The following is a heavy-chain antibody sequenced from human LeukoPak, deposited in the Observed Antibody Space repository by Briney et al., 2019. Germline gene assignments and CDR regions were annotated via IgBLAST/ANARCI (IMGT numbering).Heavy chain of an antibody. CDR3: ARRPYCSGGTCHGMDV. Sequence: GGSLRLTCAGSGFSFSGYWINWVRQAPGKGLEWVSYISSSGSTIYYADSVKGRFTISRDNAKNSLYLQMNSLRAEDTAVYYCARRPYCSGGTCHGMDVWGQGTTVTVSS. CDR2: ISSSGSTI. J-gene: IGHJ6*02. D-gene: IGHD2-15*01. CDR1: GFSFSGYW. V-gene: IGHV3-48*04.